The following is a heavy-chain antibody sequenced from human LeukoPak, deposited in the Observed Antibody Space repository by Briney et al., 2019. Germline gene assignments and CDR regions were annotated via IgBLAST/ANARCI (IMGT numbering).Heavy chain of an antibody. CDR1: GGSISSGDYY. CDR2: IYYSGST. CDR3: ARALSSGYYQYYFDY. V-gene: IGHV4-30-4*01. J-gene: IGHJ4*02. Sequence: SETLSLTCTVSGGSISSGDYYWSWIRKPPGKGLEWIGYIYYSGSTYYNPSLKSRVTISVDTSKNQFSLKLSSVTAADTAVYYCARALSSGYYQYYFDYWGQGTLVTVSS. D-gene: IGHD3-3*01.